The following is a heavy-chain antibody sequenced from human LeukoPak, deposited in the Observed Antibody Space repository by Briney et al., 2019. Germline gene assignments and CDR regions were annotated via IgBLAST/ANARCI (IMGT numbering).Heavy chain of an antibody. Sequence: GGTLRLSCVASGYTFSPYWMSWVRQIPGKGLEWVASISNGGGATYYVDSVRGRFTISRDDAKNSLFLQMNGLRSDDTAVYYCTRENYVPDSWGQGTLVTVSS. CDR2: ISNGGGAT. CDR1: GYTFSPYW. CDR3: TRENYVPDS. D-gene: IGHD3-10*02. J-gene: IGHJ5*02. V-gene: IGHV3-7*03.